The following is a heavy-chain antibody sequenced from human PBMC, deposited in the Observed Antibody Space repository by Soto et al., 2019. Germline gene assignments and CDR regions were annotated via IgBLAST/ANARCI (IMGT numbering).Heavy chain of an antibody. CDR1: GDSLGSHY. J-gene: IGHJ2*01. D-gene: IGHD3-22*01. V-gene: IGHV4-59*11. Sequence: SETLSLTCTVSGDSLGSHYWCWIRQPPGAGLEWIGYIDLSRSTSYNPSLKSRVTVSVDTSKNEVSLNLTSVTPADTAMYFCARGYFYISGYYFPFYGLWGPGTLVTDSS. CDR3: ARGYFYISGYYFPFYGL. CDR2: IDLSRST.